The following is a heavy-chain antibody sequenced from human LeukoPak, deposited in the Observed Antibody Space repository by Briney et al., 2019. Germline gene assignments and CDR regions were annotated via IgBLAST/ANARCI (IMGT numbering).Heavy chain of an antibody. J-gene: IGHJ3*02. CDR1: GFTFSSYS. D-gene: IGHD6-25*01. V-gene: IGHV3-48*04. CDR3: ARLIAAAGSDAFDI. Sequence: GGSLRLSCAASGFTFSSYSMNWVRQAPGKGLEWVSYISSSSSTIYYADSVKGRFTISRDNAKNSLYLQMNSLRAEDTAVYYCARLIAAAGSDAFDIWGQGTMVTVSS. CDR2: ISSSSSTI.